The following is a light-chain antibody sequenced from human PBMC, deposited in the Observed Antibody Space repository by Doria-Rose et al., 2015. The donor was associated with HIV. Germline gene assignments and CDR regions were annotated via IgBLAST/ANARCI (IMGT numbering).Light chain of an antibody. CDR1: PSVSANY. CDR3: HQYASSRT. Sequence: TQSPGTLSLSPGERATLSCRASPSVSANYLAWYQQRPGQSSRLLIYGASSRATDIPDRFSGSGSGTDFTLTISRLEPEDFAVYYCHQYASSRTFGQGTKVEIK. J-gene: IGKJ1*01. V-gene: IGKV3-20*01. CDR2: GAS.